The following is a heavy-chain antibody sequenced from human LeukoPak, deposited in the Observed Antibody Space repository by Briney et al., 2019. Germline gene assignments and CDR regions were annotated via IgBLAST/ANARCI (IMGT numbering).Heavy chain of an antibody. J-gene: IGHJ5*01. D-gene: IGHD6-19*01. Sequence: GGSLRLSCTASGFAFSVYAMSWLRQPPGKGLEWVSTINANSGTTSYAASVRGRFTISRDNSKNTLYLQLNTLRADDTATYYCAKPISGGLAVTADWFHPWGQGTLAVVSS. V-gene: IGHV3-23*01. CDR1: GFAFSVYA. CDR2: INANSGTT. CDR3: AKPISGGLAVTADWFHP.